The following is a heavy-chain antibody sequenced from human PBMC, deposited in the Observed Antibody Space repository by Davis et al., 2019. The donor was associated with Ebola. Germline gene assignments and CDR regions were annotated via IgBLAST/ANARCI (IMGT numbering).Heavy chain of an antibody. V-gene: IGHV3-11*06. CDR2: ISSSSSYT. J-gene: IGHJ3*02. D-gene: IGHD1-26*01. CDR1: AFTFRDNY. CDR3: ARVRSYSGSYVDAFDI. Sequence: PGGSLRLSCAASAFTFRDNYMSWIRQAPGKGLEWVSYISSSSSYTNYADSVKGRFSISRDNAKNSLYLQMNSLRAEDTAVYYCARVRSYSGSYVDAFDIWGQGTMVIVSS.